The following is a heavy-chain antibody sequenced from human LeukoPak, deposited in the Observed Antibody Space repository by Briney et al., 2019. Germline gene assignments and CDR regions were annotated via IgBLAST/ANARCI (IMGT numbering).Heavy chain of an antibody. J-gene: IGHJ6*03. CDR3: AKAYSGYDLDYYYYYMDV. Sequence: GGSLRLSCAASGFTFSSYAMSWVRQAPGKGLEWVSAISGSGGSTYYADSAKGRFTIFRDNSKNTLYLQMNSLRAEDTAVYYCAKAYSGYDLDYYYYYMDVWGKGTTVTVSS. CDR1: GFTFSSYA. V-gene: IGHV3-23*01. CDR2: ISGSGGST. D-gene: IGHD5-12*01.